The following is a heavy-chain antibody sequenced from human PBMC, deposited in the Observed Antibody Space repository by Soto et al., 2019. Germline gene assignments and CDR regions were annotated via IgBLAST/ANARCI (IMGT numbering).Heavy chain of an antibody. D-gene: IGHD5-18*01. J-gene: IGHJ3*02. CDR2: IYYSGST. CDR1: GGSVSSGSYD. Sequence: SETPDRSWTVSGGSVSSGSYDWIWIRRPPGKVLEWIGYIYYSGSTNYNPSLKSRVTISVDTSKNQFSLKLSSVTAADTAVYYCAGDRGRDGYSDNAFDIWGQGTMVTVSS. V-gene: IGHV4-61*01. CDR3: AGDRGRDGYSDNAFDI.